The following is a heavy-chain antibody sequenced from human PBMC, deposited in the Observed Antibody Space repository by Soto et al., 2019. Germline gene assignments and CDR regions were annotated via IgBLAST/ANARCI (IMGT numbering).Heavy chain of an antibody. Sequence: PGGSLRLSCAASGFTFSDYYMSWIRQAPGKGLEWVSYISSSGSTIYYADSVKGRFTISRDNAKNSLYLQMNSLRAEDTAVYYCARDGENTYYDILTGLDAFDIWGQGTMVTVSS. J-gene: IGHJ3*02. CDR1: GFTFSDYY. V-gene: IGHV3-11*01. CDR2: ISSSGSTI. D-gene: IGHD3-9*01. CDR3: ARDGENTYYDILTGLDAFDI.